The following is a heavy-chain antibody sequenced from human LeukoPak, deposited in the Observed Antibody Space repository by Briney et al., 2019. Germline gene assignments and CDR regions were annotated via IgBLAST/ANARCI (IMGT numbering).Heavy chain of an antibody. J-gene: IGHJ5*02. D-gene: IGHD3-9*01. CDR1: GFTFSSYA. Sequence: GGSLRLSCAASGFTFSSYAMTWVRQAPGKGLEWVSAISGSGGGTDYADSVKGRFTISRNNSNNTLYLQMNSLRADDAAVYYCTKDKYYEILTGYPNWFDPWGQGTLVTVSS. CDR2: ISGSGGGT. V-gene: IGHV3-23*01. CDR3: TKDKYYEILTGYPNWFDP.